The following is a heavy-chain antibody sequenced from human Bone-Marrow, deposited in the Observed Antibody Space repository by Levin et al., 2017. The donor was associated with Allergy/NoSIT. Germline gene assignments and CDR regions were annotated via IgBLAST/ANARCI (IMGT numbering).Heavy chain of an antibody. Sequence: GESLKISCKACGYTFTSYYMHWVRQAPGQGLKWMGIINPSGGSTTYAQKFQGRVTMTRDTSTSTVYMELSSLRTEDTAVYYCARRQLVSYYYGMDVWGQGTTVTVSS. CDR1: GYTFTSYY. J-gene: IGHJ6*02. CDR3: ARRQLVSYYYGMDV. CDR2: INPSGGST. D-gene: IGHD6-6*01. V-gene: IGHV1-46*01.